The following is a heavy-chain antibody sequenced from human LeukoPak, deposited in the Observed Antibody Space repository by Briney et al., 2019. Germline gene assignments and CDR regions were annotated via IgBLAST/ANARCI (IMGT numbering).Heavy chain of an antibody. CDR2: ISSSSSTI. CDR3: ARVGYYGSGSYSDFLDY. D-gene: IGHD3-10*01. J-gene: IGHJ4*02. V-gene: IGHV3-48*01. Sequence: PGGSLRLSCAASGFTFSSYSMNWVRQAPGKGLEWVSYISSSSSTIYYADSVKGRFTISRDNAKNSLYLQMNSLRAEDTAVYYCARVGYYGSGSYSDFLDYWGQGTLVTVSS. CDR1: GFTFSSYS.